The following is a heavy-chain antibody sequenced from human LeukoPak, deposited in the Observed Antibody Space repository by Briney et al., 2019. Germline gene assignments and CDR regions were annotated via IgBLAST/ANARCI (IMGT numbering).Heavy chain of an antibody. V-gene: IGHV3-11*04. CDR2: IISSGSII. CDR3: TSPPLGYCSTTSCLQYFEQ. CDR1: GFTFSDYY. Sequence: GGSLRLSCAASGFTFSDYYMSWIRQAPGKGLEWVSYIISSGSIIDYADSVRGRFTISRDNAKNSLYLQMNSLRAEDTAVYYCTSPPLGYCSTTSCLQYFEQWGQGTLVTVSS. D-gene: IGHD2-2*01. J-gene: IGHJ1*01.